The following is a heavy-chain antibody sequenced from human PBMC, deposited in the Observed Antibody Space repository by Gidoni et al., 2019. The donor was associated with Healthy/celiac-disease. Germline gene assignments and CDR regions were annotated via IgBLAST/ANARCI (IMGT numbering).Heavy chain of an antibody. CDR2: ISYDGSNK. Sequence: QVQLVESAGGVVQPGSSLRLSCAASVFTFSRYGMHWARQAPGKGLEWVAVISYDGSNKYYASTVKGRFTISRDNSKNTLYLQMNSLRAEDTAVYYCAKDRNAYGFTDYGMDVWGQGTTVTVSS. CDR1: VFTFSRYG. D-gene: IGHD4-17*01. J-gene: IGHJ6*02. V-gene: IGHV3-30*18. CDR3: AKDRNAYGFTDYGMDV.